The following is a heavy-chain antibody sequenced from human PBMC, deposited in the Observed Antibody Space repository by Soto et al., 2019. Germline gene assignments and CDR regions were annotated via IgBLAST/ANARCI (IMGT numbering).Heavy chain of an antibody. Sequence: SGPTLVNPTETLTLTCTFSGFSLTSPGMCVSWIRQPPGKALEWLALIERDDDDKYYSTSLKTRLTISKDTRKNQVVLTMANMAPADTGTYYCARSIRGTRRFNGMDVWGQGTRVTVSS. CDR2: IERDDDDK. V-gene: IGHV2-70*13. D-gene: IGHD1-20*01. CDR1: GFSLTSPGMC. CDR3: ARSIRGTRRFNGMDV. J-gene: IGHJ6*02.